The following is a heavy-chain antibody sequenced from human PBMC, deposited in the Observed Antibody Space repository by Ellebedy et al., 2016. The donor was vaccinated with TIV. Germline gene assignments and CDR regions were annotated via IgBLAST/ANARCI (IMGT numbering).Heavy chain of an antibody. CDR2: INPSGGST. CDR3: ARASFDTAMANHQYGMDV. V-gene: IGHV1-46*01. Sequence: ASVKVSCXASGYTFTSYYMHWVRQAPGHGLEWMGIINPSGGSTSYAQKFQGRVTMTRDTSTSTVYMELSSLRSEDTAVYYCARASFDTAMANHQYGMDVWGQGTTVTVSS. CDR1: GYTFTSYY. J-gene: IGHJ6*02. D-gene: IGHD5-18*01.